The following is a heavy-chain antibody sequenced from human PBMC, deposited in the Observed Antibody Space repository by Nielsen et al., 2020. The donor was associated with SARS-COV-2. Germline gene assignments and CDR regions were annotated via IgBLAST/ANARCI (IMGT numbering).Heavy chain of an antibody. CDR3: ARHYYYGSGTQFDY. CDR2: ISDDNTI. CDR1: GFTFNTYG. Sequence: GESLKISCAASGFTFNTYGMNWVRQAPGKGLEWISYISDDNTIFYADSVKGRFTISRDNAKNSMSLQMNSLRVEDTAVYYCARHYYYGSGTQFDYWGQGTLVTVSS. V-gene: IGHV3-48*04. J-gene: IGHJ4*02. D-gene: IGHD3-10*01.